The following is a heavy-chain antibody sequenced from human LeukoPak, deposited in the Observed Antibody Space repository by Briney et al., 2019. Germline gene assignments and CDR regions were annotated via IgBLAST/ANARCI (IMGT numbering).Heavy chain of an antibody. D-gene: IGHD6-19*01. CDR2: INTNTRNP. V-gene: IGHV7-4-1*02. Sequence: ASVKVSCKASGYTFTSYAINWVRQAPGQGLEWMGWINTNTRNPTYAQGFTGRFVFSLDTSVSTAYLQISSLKAEDTAVYYCARPSGWYVSYYYYGMDVWGQGTTVTVSS. CDR1: GYTFTSYA. J-gene: IGHJ6*02. CDR3: ARPSGWYVSYYYYGMDV.